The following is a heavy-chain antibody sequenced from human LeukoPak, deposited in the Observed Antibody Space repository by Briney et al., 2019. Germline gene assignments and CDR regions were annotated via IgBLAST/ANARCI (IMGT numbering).Heavy chain of an antibody. CDR1: GGSFSGYY. V-gene: IGHV4-34*01. CDR3: ARGQYYYGMDV. Sequence: SETLSLTCAVYGGSFSGYYWSWIRQPPGKGLEWIGEINHSGSTNYNPSLKSRVTISVDTSKDQFSLKLSSVTAADTAVYYCARGQYYYGMDVWGQGTTVTVSS. J-gene: IGHJ6*02. CDR2: INHSGST.